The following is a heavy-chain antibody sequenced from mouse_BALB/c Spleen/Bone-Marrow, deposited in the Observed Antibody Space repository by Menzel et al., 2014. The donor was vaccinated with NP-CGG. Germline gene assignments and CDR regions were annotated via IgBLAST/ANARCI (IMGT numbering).Heavy chain of an antibody. V-gene: IGHV14-3*02. Sequence: VQLQQPGAELVKPGASVKLSCTASGSNIKDIYMHWVKQRPEQGLEWIGRIDPANGDTKYDPKFQGKATITADTSSNTAYLQLSSLTSEDTAVYYCARDYGPFDYWGQGTTLTVSS. CDR1: GSNIKDIY. CDR2: IDPANGDT. D-gene: IGHD1-2*01. J-gene: IGHJ2*01. CDR3: ARDYGPFDY.